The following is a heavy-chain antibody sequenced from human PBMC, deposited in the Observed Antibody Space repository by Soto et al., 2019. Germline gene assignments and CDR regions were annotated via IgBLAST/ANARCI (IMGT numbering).Heavy chain of an antibody. CDR1: RFPFRTYA. J-gene: IGHJ5*01. Sequence: GGSLRLSCAASRFPFRTYAMHWVRQAPGKGLEWVSVISFDGSTIHYADSVKGRFTISRDNSKNTLYLQMNSLTADDTAVYYCAKDRTVVIPTGLIGWFDSWGQGTLVNV. V-gene: IGHV3-30*18. CDR3: AKDRTVVIPTGLIGWFDS. CDR2: ISFDGSTI. D-gene: IGHD3-16*02.